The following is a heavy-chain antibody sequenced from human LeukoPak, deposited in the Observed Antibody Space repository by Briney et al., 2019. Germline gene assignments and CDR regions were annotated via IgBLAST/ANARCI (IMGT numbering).Heavy chain of an antibody. CDR3: AKASSKVAGTAIGY. Sequence: QPGASLRLSCAASGFTFSSYAMSWVRQAPGKGLEWVSAISGSGGSTYYAGSVKGRFTISRDNSKNTLYLQMNSLRAEDTAVYYCAKASSKVAGTAIGYWGQGTLVTVSS. CDR2: ISGSGGST. CDR1: GFTFSSYA. J-gene: IGHJ4*02. D-gene: IGHD6-19*01. V-gene: IGHV3-23*01.